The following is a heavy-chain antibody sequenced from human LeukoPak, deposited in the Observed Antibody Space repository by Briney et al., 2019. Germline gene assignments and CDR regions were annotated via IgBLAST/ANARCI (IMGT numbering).Heavy chain of an antibody. CDR1: GYSFTSYW. Sequence: GESLKISCKGSGYSFTSYWIGWVRQMPEKGLEWMGIIYPGDSDTRYSPSFQGQVTISADKSISTAYLQWSSLKASDTAMYYCASLFTYCSSTSCQGFDPWGQGTLVTVSS. D-gene: IGHD2-2*01. CDR3: ASLFTYCSSTSCQGFDP. V-gene: IGHV5-51*01. J-gene: IGHJ5*02. CDR2: IYPGDSDT.